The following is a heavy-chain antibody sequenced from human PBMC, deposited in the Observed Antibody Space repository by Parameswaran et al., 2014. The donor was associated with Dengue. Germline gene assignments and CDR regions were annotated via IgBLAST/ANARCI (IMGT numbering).Heavy chain of an antibody. D-gene: IGHD3-9*01. CDR2: ISYDGSNK. Sequence: VRQAPGKGLEWVAVISYDGSNKYYADSVKGRFTISRDNSKNTLYLQMNSLRAEDTAVYYCAKDGGNYDILTGRIYYYGMDVWAKDHGHRLL. V-gene: IGHV3-30*18. J-gene: IGHJ6*04. CDR3: AKDGGNYDILTGRIYYYGMDV.